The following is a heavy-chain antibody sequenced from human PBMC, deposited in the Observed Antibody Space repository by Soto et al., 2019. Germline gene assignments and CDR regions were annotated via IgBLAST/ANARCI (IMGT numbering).Heavy chain of an antibody. J-gene: IGHJ4*02. CDR2: FYWDDDK. Sequence: SGPTLVNPTQTLALTCSFSGFSLTTGGVGGGWVREPPRKAGGWLALFYWDDDKRYSPSLESRLTITKDTSRNQVVLTMTNVDLVDTATYYCAHTVSPRVLDHWGQGILVTVSS. D-gene: IGHD3-10*01. CDR1: GFSLTTGGVG. CDR3: AHTVSPRVLDH. V-gene: IGHV2-5*02.